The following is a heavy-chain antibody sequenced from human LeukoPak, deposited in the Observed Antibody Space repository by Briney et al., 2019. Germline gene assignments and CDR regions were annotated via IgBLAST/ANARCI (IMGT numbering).Heavy chain of an antibody. Sequence: RGSLTPSSAASGFTFTSFDRHWVRQAPGEGLEWVALISNDGSNKYYADSVKGRFTISRDNSKNTLYLQMNSLRAEDTAVYYCARDRGDWFDTTGHGTLVTVSS. CDR2: ISNDGSNK. CDR1: GFTFTSFD. D-gene: IGHD3-16*01. CDR3: ARDRGDWFDT. V-gene: IGHV3-30-3*01. J-gene: IGHJ5*01.